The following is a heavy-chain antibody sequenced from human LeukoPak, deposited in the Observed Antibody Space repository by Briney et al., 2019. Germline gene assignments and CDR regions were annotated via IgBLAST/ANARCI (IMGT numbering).Heavy chain of an antibody. J-gene: IGHJ4*02. CDR1: GGSFSGYH. CDR2: INHRGST. V-gene: IGHV4-34*01. Sequence: SETLSLTCAVYGGSFSGYHWSWIRQPPGKGLEWIGEINHRGSTNYNPSLKSRVTMSVDTSKNQFSLKLSSVTAADTAVYYCARGRGVDRFVTIEFDYWGQGALVTVSS. D-gene: IGHD3-16*02. CDR3: ARGRGVDRFVTIEFDY.